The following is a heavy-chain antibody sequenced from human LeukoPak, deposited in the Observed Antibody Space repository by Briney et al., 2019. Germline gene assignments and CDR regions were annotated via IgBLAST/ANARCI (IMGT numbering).Heavy chain of an antibody. V-gene: IGHV1-2*04. J-gene: IGHJ5*02. Sequence: ASVKVSCKASGYTFTGYYMHWVRQAPGQGLEWMGWTNPNSGGTNYAQKFQGWVTMTRDTSISTAYMELSRLRSDDTAVYYSARSYWRGNCSSTSCYAGWNWFDPWGQGTLVTVSS. CDR3: ARSYWRGNCSSTSCYAGWNWFDP. CDR1: GYTFTGYY. D-gene: IGHD2-2*01. CDR2: TNPNSGGT.